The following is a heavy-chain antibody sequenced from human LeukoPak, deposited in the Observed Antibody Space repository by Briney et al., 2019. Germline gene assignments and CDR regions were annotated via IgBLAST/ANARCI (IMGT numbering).Heavy chain of an antibody. CDR2: IMADSSYT. Sequence: GGSLRHSHAASGFPLSSLVVSCVRPAPGKRLEWVSAIMADSSYTSYADSVQGRFTTSRDNSKNTLYLQINSLRAEDTALYYCANFVDTSMGGNDYWGQGTLVTVSS. V-gene: IGHV3-23*01. J-gene: IGHJ4*02. CDR3: ANFVDTSMGGNDY. CDR1: GFPLSSLV. D-gene: IGHD5-18*01.